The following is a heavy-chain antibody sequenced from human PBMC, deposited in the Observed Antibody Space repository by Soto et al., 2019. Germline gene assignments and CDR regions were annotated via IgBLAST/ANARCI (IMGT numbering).Heavy chain of an antibody. Sequence: SVKVSCKASGGTFSSYAISWVRQAPGQGLEWMGGIIPIFGTANYAQKFQGRVTITADESTSTAYMELSSLRSEDTAVYYSARYSSSPDLPVGAFDIWGQGTMVTVSS. J-gene: IGHJ3*02. CDR1: GGTFSSYA. V-gene: IGHV1-69*13. D-gene: IGHD6-6*01. CDR3: ARYSSSPDLPVGAFDI. CDR2: IIPIFGTA.